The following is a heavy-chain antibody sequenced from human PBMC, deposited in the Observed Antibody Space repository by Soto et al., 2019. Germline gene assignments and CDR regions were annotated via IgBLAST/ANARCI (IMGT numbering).Heavy chain of an antibody. V-gene: IGHV4-4*07. J-gene: IGHJ4*02. CDR3: ARDNLALRNFDY. CDR2: IYTSGST. Sequence: QVQLQESGPGLVKPSETLSLTCTVSGGSISTYYWSWIRQPAGKGLEWIGRIYTSGSTNYNPSLKSRLTMSVDTSKNQFSLELTSVTAADTAVYYCARDNLALRNFDYWGQGTLVTVSS. D-gene: IGHD4-17*01. CDR1: GGSISTYY.